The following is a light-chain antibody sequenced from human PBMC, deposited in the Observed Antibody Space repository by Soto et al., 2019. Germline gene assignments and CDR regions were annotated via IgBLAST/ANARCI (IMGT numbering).Light chain of an antibody. Sequence: QSVLTQPASVSGSPGQSITISCTGTSSDVGGYNYVSCYQQHPGKAPKLLIYEVSNRPSGVSNRFSGSKSGNTASLTISGLQAEDEADYYCTSNASSSTWVFGGGTKLTVL. CDR2: EVS. V-gene: IGLV2-14*01. CDR1: SSDVGGYNY. CDR3: TSNASSSTWV. J-gene: IGLJ3*02.